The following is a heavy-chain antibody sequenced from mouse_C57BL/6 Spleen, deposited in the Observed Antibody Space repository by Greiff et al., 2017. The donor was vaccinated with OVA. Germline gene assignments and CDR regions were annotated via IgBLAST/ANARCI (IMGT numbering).Heavy chain of an antibody. CDR3: ARKRPYYDHDGGFAY. CDR2: IYPSDSET. Sequence: QVQLQQPGAELVRPGSSVKLSCKASGYTFTSYWMDWVKQRPGQGLEWIGNIYPSDSETHYNQKFKDKATLTVDKSSSTAYMQLSSLTSEDSAVYYCARKRPYYDHDGGFAYWGQGTLVTVSA. J-gene: IGHJ3*01. CDR1: GYTFTSYW. D-gene: IGHD2-4*01. V-gene: IGHV1-61*01.